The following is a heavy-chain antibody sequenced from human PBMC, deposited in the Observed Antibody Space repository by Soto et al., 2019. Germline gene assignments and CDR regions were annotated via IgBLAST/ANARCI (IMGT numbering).Heavy chain of an antibody. V-gene: IGHV4-34*01. CDR3: ARYSSSWSPEFNWFDP. D-gene: IGHD6-13*01. CDR1: GGSFSGYY. CDR2: INHSGST. J-gene: IGHJ5*02. Sequence: SETLSLTCAVYGGSFSGYYWSWIRQPPGKGLEWIGEINHSGSTNYNPSLKSRVTISVDTSKNQFSLKLSSVTAADTAVYYCARYSSSWSPEFNWFDPWGQGTLVTVYS.